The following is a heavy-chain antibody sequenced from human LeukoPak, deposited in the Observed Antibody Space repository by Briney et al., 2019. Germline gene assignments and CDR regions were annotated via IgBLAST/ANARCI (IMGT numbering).Heavy chain of an antibody. Sequence: GRSLRLSCAASGFTFSSYAMHWVRQAPGKGLEWVAVMSYDGSNKYYADSVKGRFTISRDNSKNTLYLQMNSLRAEDTAVYYCARDNYYDSSGYPDYYSMDVWGQGTTVTVSS. V-gene: IGHV3-30-3*01. D-gene: IGHD3-22*01. CDR3: ARDNYYDSSGYPDYYSMDV. CDR1: GFTFSSYA. CDR2: MSYDGSNK. J-gene: IGHJ6*02.